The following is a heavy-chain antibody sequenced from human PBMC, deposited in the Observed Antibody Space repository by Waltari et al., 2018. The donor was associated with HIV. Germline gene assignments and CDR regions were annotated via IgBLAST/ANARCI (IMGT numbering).Heavy chain of an antibody. CDR2: LNRDGNSR. Sequence: VQLVEYGGGSIKRGGYLRLSCTASVLSVSNHWRDLGRQGPGKVLVWVARLNRDGNSRNYADAVKGRFVISRDNARNTVYLQLNSLRVEDTAMYFCARASHYIEFSTFDGDYYFDVWGRGTRVAVSS. CDR3: ARASHYIEFSTFDGDYYFDV. J-gene: IGHJ4*02. D-gene: IGHD2-15*01. CDR1: VLSVSNHW. V-gene: IGHV3-74*01.